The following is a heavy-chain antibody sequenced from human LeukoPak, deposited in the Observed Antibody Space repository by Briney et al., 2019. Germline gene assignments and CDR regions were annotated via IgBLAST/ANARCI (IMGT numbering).Heavy chain of an antibody. D-gene: IGHD3-3*01. CDR3: ARVSIFGVVMDPFFDY. J-gene: IGHJ4*02. V-gene: IGHV1-2*02. Sequence: ASVKVSCKASGYTFTGYYIHWVRQAPGQGLEWMGWINPNSGGTNYAQKFQGRVTMTRDTSISTAYMELSRLRSDDTAVYYCARVSIFGVVMDPFFDYWGQGTLVTVSS. CDR1: GYTFTGYY. CDR2: INPNSGGT.